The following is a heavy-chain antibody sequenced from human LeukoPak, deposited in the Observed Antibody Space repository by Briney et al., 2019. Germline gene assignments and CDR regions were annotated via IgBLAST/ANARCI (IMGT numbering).Heavy chain of an antibody. CDR3: ARGRGAMVARFDY. Sequence: SETLSLTCAVYGGSFSGYYWSWIRQPPGKGLEWIGEINHSGSTNYNPSLKSRVTISVDTSKNQFSLKLSSVTAADTAVYYCARGRGAMVARFDYWGQGTLVTVSS. CDR1: GGSFSGYY. V-gene: IGHV4-34*01. J-gene: IGHJ4*02. CDR2: INHSGST. D-gene: IGHD5-18*01.